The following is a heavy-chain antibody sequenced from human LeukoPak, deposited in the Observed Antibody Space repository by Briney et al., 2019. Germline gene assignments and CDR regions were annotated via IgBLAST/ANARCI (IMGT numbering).Heavy chain of an antibody. V-gene: IGHV1-69*04. CDR2: IIPILGIA. CDR1: GGTFSSYA. CDR3: ARGAIFGVVGGENWFDP. D-gene: IGHD3-3*01. J-gene: IGHJ5*02. Sequence: SVKVSCKASGGTFSSYAISCVRQAPGQGLEWMGRIIPILGIANYAQKFQGRVTITADKSTSTAYMELSSLRSEDTAVYYCARGAIFGVVGGENWFDPWGQGTLVTVSS.